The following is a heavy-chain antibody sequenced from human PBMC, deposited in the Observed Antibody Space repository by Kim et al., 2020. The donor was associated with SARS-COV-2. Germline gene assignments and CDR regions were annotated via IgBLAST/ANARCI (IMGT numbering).Heavy chain of an antibody. V-gene: IGHV3-33*06. Sequence: GGSLRLSCAASGFTFSSYGMHWVRQAPGKGLEWVAVIWYDESNRYYADSVKGLFTISRDNSKNTLYLQMNSLRAEDTAVYYCAKDEGSVLWFGESTGMDVWVQGTTITVS. CDR2: IWYDESNR. CDR3: AKDEGSVLWFGESTGMDV. J-gene: IGHJ6*02. D-gene: IGHD3-10*01. CDR1: GFTFSSYG.